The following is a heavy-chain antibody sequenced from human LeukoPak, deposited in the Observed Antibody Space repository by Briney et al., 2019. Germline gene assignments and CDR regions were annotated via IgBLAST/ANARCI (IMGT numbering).Heavy chain of an antibody. D-gene: IGHD3-10*01. CDR1: GFTFSSYS. J-gene: IGHJ4*02. CDR2: ISSSSSYI. V-gene: IGHV3-21*01. CDR3: ARVYGSGADFDY. Sequence: GGSLRLSCAASGFTFSSYSMNWVRQAPGKGLEWVSSISSSSSYIYYADSVKGRFTISRDNAKNSLYLQMNSLRAEDTAVYYCARVYGSGADFDYWGQGTLVTVSS.